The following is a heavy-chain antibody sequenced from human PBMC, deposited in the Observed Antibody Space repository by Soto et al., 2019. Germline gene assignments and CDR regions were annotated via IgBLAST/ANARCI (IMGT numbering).Heavy chain of an antibody. J-gene: IGHJ4*02. V-gene: IGHV4-59*08. D-gene: IGHD3-10*01. CDR1: GGSISSYY. CDR2: IYYSGST. CDR3: ARQRITMVRGVIITGGRVDY. Sequence: PSETLSLTCTVSGGSISSYYWSWIRQPPGKGLEWIGYIYYSGSTNYNPSLKSRVTISVDTSKNQFSLKLSSVTAADTAVYYCARQRITMVRGVIITGGRVDYWGQGTLVTVSS.